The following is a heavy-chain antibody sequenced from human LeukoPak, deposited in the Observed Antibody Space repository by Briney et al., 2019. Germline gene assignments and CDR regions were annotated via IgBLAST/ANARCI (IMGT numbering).Heavy chain of an antibody. CDR1: GYTFTSYC. Sequence: ASVKVSCKASGYTFTSYCISWVRQAPGQGLEWMGWISAYNGNTNYAQKLQGRVTMTTDTSTSTAYMELRSLRSDETAVSYCERGNYDSSGYRYYYYGMDVWGQGTTVTVSS. V-gene: IGHV1-18*01. CDR2: ISAYNGNT. J-gene: IGHJ6*02. D-gene: IGHD3-22*01. CDR3: ERGNYDSSGYRYYYYGMDV.